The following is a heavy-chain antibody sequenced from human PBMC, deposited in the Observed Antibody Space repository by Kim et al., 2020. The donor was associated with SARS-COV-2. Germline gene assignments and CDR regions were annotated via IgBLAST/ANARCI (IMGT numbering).Heavy chain of an antibody. Sequence: SETLSLTCTVSGGSISSYYWSWIRQPPGKGLEWIGYIYYSGSTNYNPSLKSRVTISVDTSKNQFSLKLSSVTAADTAVYYCARQTYYYDSSGYPYYYYYGMDVWGQGTTVTVSS. J-gene: IGHJ6*02. V-gene: IGHV4-59*08. CDR3: ARQTYYYDSSGYPYYYYYGMDV. CDR1: GGSISSYY. CDR2: IYYSGST. D-gene: IGHD3-22*01.